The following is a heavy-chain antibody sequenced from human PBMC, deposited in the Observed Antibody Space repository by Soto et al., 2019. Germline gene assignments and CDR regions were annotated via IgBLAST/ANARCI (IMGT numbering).Heavy chain of an antibody. D-gene: IGHD3-3*01. CDR3: AKDRVTFDDFWSGYLYYYYYYGMDV. CDR1: GFTFSSYG. V-gene: IGHV3-30*18. J-gene: IGHJ6*02. CDR2: ISYDGSNK. Sequence: GGSLRLSCAASGFTFSSYGMHWVRQAPGKGLEWVAVISYDGSNKYYADSVKGRFTISRDNSKNTLYLQMNSLRAEDTAVYYCAKDRVTFDDFWSGYLYYYYYYGMDVWGQGTTVTVSS.